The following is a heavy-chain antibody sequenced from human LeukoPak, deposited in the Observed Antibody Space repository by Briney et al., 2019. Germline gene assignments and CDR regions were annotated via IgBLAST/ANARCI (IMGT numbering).Heavy chain of an antibody. V-gene: IGHV1-3*01. D-gene: IGHD3-10*01. CDR3: ARVPLMDPRDFDY. CDR2: INAGNGNT. CDR1: GGTFSSYA. J-gene: IGHJ4*02. Sequence: ASVKVSCKASGGTFSSYAISWVRQAPGQRLEWMGWINAGNGNTKYSQKFQGRVTITRDTSASTAYMELSSLRSEDTAVYYCARVPLMDPRDFDYWGQGTLVTVSS.